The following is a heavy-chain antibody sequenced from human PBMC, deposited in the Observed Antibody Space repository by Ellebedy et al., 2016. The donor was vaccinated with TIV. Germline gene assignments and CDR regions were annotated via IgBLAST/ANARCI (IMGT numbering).Heavy chain of an antibody. V-gene: IGHV1-8*02. J-gene: IGHJ4*02. D-gene: IGHD1-26*01. CDR3: ARGRSWVVGATIGY. CDR2: MNPNSGNT. CDR1: GFTFTSSA. Sequence: ASVQVSCKASGFTFTSSAMQWVRQPRGQRLEWIGWMNPNSGNTDYAQKFQGRVTMIRNTSISTAYMELSSLRSEDTAVYYCARGRSWVVGATIGYWGQGTLVTVSS.